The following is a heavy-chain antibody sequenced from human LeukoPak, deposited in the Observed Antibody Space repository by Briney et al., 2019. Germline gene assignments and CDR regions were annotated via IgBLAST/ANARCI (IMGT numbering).Heavy chain of an antibody. CDR3: ARIYDSSGYVDH. V-gene: IGHV4-34*01. CDR2: INHSGST. D-gene: IGHD3-22*01. CDR1: GGSFSGYY. J-gene: IGHJ4*02. Sequence: PSETLSLTCAVYGGSFSGYYWSWIRQPPGKGLEWIGEINHSGSTNYNPSLKSRVTISVDTSKNQFSLKLSSVTAADTAVYYCARIYDSSGYVDHWGQGTLVTVSS.